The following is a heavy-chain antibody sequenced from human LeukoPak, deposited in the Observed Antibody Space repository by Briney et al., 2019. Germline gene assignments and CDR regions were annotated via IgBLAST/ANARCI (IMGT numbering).Heavy chain of an antibody. V-gene: IGHV4-59*08. CDR3: ARHRLGSSWDDVFDI. J-gene: IGHJ3*02. CDR2: IYYSGST. Sequence: SETLSLTCTVSGGSISSYYWSWIRQPPGKGLEWIGYIYYSGSTNYSPSLKSRVTISVDTSKNQSSLKLSSVTAADTAVYYCARHRLGSSWDDVFDIWGQGTMVTVSS. D-gene: IGHD6-13*01. CDR1: GGSISSYY.